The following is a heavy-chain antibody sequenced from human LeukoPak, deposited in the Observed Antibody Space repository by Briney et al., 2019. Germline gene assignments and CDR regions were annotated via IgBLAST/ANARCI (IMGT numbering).Heavy chain of an antibody. Sequence: GGSLRLSCAASGFTFSSYAMSWVRQAPGKGLEWVSAISGSGGSTYYADSVKGRFTISRDNSKNTLYLQMNSLRAEDTAVYYCAKVDPYYYGSGSYFEVGYLDYWGQGTLVTVSS. CDR2: ISGSGGST. V-gene: IGHV3-23*01. J-gene: IGHJ4*02. D-gene: IGHD3-10*01. CDR1: GFTFSSYA. CDR3: AKVDPYYYGSGSYFEVGYLDY.